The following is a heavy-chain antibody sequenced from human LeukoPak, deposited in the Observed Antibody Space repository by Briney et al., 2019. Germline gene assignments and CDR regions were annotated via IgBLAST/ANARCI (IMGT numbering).Heavy chain of an antibody. CDR3: ARENDFWSGYYSRGDFDY. CDR2: IYYSGST. J-gene: IGHJ4*02. V-gene: IGHV4-59*08. Sequence: SSGTLSLTCTVSGGSISSYYWSWIRQPPGKGLEWIGYIYYSGSTNYNPSLKSRVTMSVDTSKNQFSLKLSSVTAADTAVYYCARENDFWSGYYSRGDFDYWGQGTLVTVSS. D-gene: IGHD3-3*01. CDR1: GGSISSYY.